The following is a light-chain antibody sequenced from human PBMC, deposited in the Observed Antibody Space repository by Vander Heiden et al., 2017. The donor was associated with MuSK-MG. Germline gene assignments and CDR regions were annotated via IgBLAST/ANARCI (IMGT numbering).Light chain of an antibody. Sequence: QTVVTQEPSLSVSPGGTVTLTCGLSSGSVSSSHYPSWYRQTPGQAPLMLSYKTDSRSSGVPDRFAASIIGNKAVLNLTGAQADDESDYYCVLYVGTLIVVSGGGTKLTVL. J-gene: IGLJ2*01. CDR2: KTD. V-gene: IGLV8-61*01. CDR3: VLYVGTLIVV. CDR1: SGSVSSSHY.